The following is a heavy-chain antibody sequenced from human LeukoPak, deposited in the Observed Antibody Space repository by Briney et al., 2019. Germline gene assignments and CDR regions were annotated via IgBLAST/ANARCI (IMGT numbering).Heavy chain of an antibody. D-gene: IGHD2-2*01. Sequence: ASVKVSCKASGGTFSSYAISWVRQAPGQGLEWMGGIIPIFGTANYAQKFQGRVTITTDESTNTAYMELSSLRSEDTAVYYCARGGGGYCSSTSCPGPFNFDYWGQGTLVTVSS. J-gene: IGHJ4*02. CDR3: ARGGGGYCSSTSCPGPFNFDY. CDR2: IIPIFGTA. V-gene: IGHV1-69*05. CDR1: GGTFSSYA.